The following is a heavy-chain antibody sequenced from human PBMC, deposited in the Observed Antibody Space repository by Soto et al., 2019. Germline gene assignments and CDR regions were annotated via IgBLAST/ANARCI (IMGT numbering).Heavy chain of an antibody. J-gene: IGHJ4*02. D-gene: IGHD5-12*01. V-gene: IGHV1-69*02. CDR3: ARAPQSGYDYWGNYFDY. CDR1: GGTFSSYT. Sequence: SVKVSCKASGGTFSSYTISWVRQAPGQGLEWMGRIIPILGIANYAQKFQGRVTITADKSTSTAYMELSSLRSEDTAVYYCARAPQSGYDYWGNYFDYWGQGTLVTVSS. CDR2: IIPILGIA.